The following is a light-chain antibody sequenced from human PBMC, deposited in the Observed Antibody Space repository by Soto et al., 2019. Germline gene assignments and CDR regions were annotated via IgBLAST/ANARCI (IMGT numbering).Light chain of an antibody. CDR3: QQRQYWPPIT. Sequence: IVLTQSPGTLSLSPGERASLSCRASQSVSSSYLAWYQQKPGQAPRLLIYDASNRAAGIPARFSGSGSGTDFTLTISSLEPEDFAIYYCQQRQYWPPITFGQGTRLEIK. V-gene: IGKV3D-20*02. CDR2: DAS. CDR1: QSVSSSY. J-gene: IGKJ5*01.